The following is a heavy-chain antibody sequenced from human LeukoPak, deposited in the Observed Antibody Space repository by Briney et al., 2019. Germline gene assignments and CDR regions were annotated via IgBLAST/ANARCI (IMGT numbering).Heavy chain of an antibody. V-gene: IGHV3-74*01. Sequence: GGSLRLSCTASGFAFSSYWMFWVRQAPGKGLVWGSQINTDGASTTYGDPAKGRFTTSRDNAKNTLYLQMNRLRVEDTAVYYCARGTAATAGIDYWGQGTLVTVSS. CDR1: GFAFSSYW. CDR3: ARGTAATAGIDY. CDR2: INTDGAST. D-gene: IGHD6-25*01. J-gene: IGHJ4*02.